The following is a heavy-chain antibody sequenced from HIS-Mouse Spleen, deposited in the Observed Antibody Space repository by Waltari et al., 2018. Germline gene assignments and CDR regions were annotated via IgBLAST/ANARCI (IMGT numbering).Heavy chain of an antibody. J-gene: IGHJ4*02. V-gene: IGHV3-30*18. CDR2: ISYGGSNK. CDR3: AKDTSGSYSDY. D-gene: IGHD1-26*01. CDR1: GFTFSSYG. Sequence: QVQLVESGGGVVQPGRSLRLSCAASGFTFSSYGMHWVRQAPGKGLEWVAVISYGGSNKYYADSVKGRFTISRDNSKNTLYLQMNSLRAEDTAVYYCAKDTSGSYSDYWGQGTLVTVSS.